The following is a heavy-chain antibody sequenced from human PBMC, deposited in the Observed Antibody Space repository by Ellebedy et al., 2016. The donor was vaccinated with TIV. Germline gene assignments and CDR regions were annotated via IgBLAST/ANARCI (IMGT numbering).Heavy chain of an antibody. Sequence: GESLKISCAASGFTFGSFWMTWVRQAPGKGLEWVAIINADGSGRYYVDSVKGRFTISRDNAKNSLFLQINSLRAEDTAVYFCARGGNMDVWGQGTTVTVSS. CDR3: ARGGNMDV. D-gene: IGHD3-16*01. CDR2: INADGSGR. V-gene: IGHV3-7*01. J-gene: IGHJ6*02. CDR1: GFTFGSFW.